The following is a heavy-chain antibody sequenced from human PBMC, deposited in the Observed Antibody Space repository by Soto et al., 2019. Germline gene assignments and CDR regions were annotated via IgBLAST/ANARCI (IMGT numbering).Heavy chain of an antibody. D-gene: IGHD3-22*01. Sequence: PGGSLRLSCAASGFTFSNSALAWVRQAPGKGLDWVSGFSAMDDTKYYAGSLRGRFTISRDNAKNSLYLQMNSLRAEDTAVYYCATYYYDRAKFDYWGQGTLVTVSS. CDR1: GFTFSNSA. CDR2: FSAMDDTK. V-gene: IGHV3-23*01. CDR3: ATYYYDRAKFDY. J-gene: IGHJ4*02.